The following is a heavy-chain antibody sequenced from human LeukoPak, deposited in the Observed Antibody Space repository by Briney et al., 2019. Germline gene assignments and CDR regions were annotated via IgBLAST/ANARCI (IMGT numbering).Heavy chain of an antibody. CDR1: GYIFTNYG. V-gene: IGHV1-18*01. CDR3: ARDKEKVDTFMAPDY. CDR2: ISAYNGNT. J-gene: IGHJ4*02. D-gene: IGHD5-18*01. Sequence: ASVKVSRKTSGYIFTNYGINWVRQAPGQGLEWMGWISAYNGNTKSAQNIQGRVTMTTDTSTSTAYMELRSLRSDDTAVYYCARDKEKVDTFMAPDYWGQGTLVTVSS.